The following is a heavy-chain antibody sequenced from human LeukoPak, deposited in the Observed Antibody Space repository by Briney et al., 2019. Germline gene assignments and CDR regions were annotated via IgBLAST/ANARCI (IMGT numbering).Heavy chain of an antibody. Sequence: GGSLRLSCAASGFTFSRYAMNWVRQAPGKGLEWVSYINTDSSDIHYADSVKGRFTISRDTSKNTLFPQMNSLRAEDTAVYYCAKDGCGSSACYSLFDYYGMDVWGQGATVTVSS. CDR2: INTDSSDI. J-gene: IGHJ6*02. V-gene: IGHV3-48*01. CDR1: GFTFSRYA. CDR3: AKDGCGSSACYSLFDYYGMDV. D-gene: IGHD2-2*01.